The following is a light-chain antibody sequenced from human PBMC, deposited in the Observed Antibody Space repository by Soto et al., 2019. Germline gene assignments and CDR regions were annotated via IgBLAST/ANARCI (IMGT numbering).Light chain of an antibody. CDR1: QTADKW. V-gene: IGKV1-5*01. Sequence: DIQVTQSPSTLSASVGDRVIIACRASQTADKWVAWYQQKPGKAPNVLIYDAYRLESGVTSRFSGSGSGTLFTLTISNLQPDDFATYYCQQYNDYPYTFGQGTKVEI. CDR2: DAY. CDR3: QQYNDYPYT. J-gene: IGKJ2*01.